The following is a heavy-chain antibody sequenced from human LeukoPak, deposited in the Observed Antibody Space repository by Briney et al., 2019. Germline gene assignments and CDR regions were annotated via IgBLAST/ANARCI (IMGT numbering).Heavy chain of an antibody. CDR3: AKALAFSDI. D-gene: IGHD2/OR15-2a*01. J-gene: IGHJ3*02. Sequence: GGSLRLSREASGYTPSSYAMSWVRQAPGKGLEWVSAISGSGGSTYYADSVKGRFTISRDNSKNTLYLQMNSLRAEDTAVYYCAKALAFSDIWGQGKMVTVSS. CDR2: ISGSGGST. CDR1: GYTPSSYA. V-gene: IGHV3-23*01.